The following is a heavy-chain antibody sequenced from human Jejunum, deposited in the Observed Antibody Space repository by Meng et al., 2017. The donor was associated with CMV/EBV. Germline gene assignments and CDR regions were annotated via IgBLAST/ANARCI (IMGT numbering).Heavy chain of an antibody. D-gene: IGHD1-26*01. CDR2: INPNTGGT. Sequence: SGYSFSTYWIAWVRQMPGKGLEWMGWINPNTGGTNYAQKFQGRVTMTRDTSTNTAYMELTRLRSDDTALYYCAKDGGSYLDYYFDYWGQGTLVTVSS. CDR1: GYSFSTYW. J-gene: IGHJ4*02. V-gene: IGHV1-2*02. CDR3: AKDGGSYLDYYFDY.